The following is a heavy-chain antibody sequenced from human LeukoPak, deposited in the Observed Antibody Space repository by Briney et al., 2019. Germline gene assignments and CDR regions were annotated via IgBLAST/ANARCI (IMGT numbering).Heavy chain of an antibody. Sequence: ASVKVSCKASGGTFSSYAISWVRQATGQGLEWMGWMNPNSGNTGYAQKFQGRITMTRNTSISTAYMELSSLTSEDTAVYYCARKLIFDPWGQGTLVTVSS. CDR2: MNPNSGNT. J-gene: IGHJ5*02. CDR1: GGTFSSYA. V-gene: IGHV1-8*02. CDR3: ARKLIFDP. D-gene: IGHD2-8*01.